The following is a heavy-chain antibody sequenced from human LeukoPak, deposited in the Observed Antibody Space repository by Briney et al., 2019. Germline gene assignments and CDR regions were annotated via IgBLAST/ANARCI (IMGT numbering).Heavy chain of an antibody. CDR2: IRYDGSNK. CDR3: ARVRGYSSGCHDY. D-gene: IGHD6-19*01. CDR1: GFTFSSYG. V-gene: IGHV3-30*02. J-gene: IGHJ4*02. Sequence: GGSLRLSCAASGFTFSSYGMHWVRQAPGKGLEWVAFIRYDGSNKYYADSVKGRFTISRDNAKNSLYLQMNSLRAEDTALYYCARVRGYSSGCHDYWGQGTLVTVSS.